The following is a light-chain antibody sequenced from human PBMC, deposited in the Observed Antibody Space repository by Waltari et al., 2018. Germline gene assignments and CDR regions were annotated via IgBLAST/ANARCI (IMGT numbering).Light chain of an antibody. Sequence: QSVLTQPPSASGTPGQRVTISCSGSSSNIGSNYVYWYQQLPGTAPKLLNCRNNQRPSGVPDRSSGSKSGASASLAISGLRSEDEADYYWAAWDDSLSGVVFGGGTKLTVL. V-gene: IGLV1-47*01. CDR3: AAWDDSLSGVV. J-gene: IGLJ2*01. CDR1: SSNIGSNY. CDR2: RNN.